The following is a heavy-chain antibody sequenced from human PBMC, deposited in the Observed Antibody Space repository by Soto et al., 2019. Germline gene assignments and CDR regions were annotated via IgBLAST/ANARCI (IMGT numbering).Heavy chain of an antibody. J-gene: IGHJ4*02. CDR3: SISHCGGDCPPGDY. D-gene: IGHD2-21*02. V-gene: IGHV3-73*01. CDR1: GFSFSGSA. CDR2: IRSKVKNYAT. Sequence: GGSLRLSCAASGFSFSGSAMHWVRQASGKGLEWVGRIRSKVKNYATGYSASVKGRFTLSRDDSKNTAYLQMDSLNTEGTAVYYCSISHCGGDCPPGDYWGQGTLVTVSS.